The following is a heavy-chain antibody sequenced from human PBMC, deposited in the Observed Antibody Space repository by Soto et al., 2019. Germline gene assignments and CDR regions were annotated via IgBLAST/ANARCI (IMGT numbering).Heavy chain of an antibody. CDR2: IYPGDSDT. CDR1: GYSFTSYW. J-gene: IGHJ6*02. Sequence: GESLKISCKGSGYSFTSYWIGWVRQMPEKGLEWMGIIYPGDSDTRYSPSFQGQVTISADKSISTAYLQWSSLKASDTAMYYCARTLVVVPAAIYYYYGMDVWGQGTTVTVSS. CDR3: ARTLVVVPAAIYYYYGMDV. V-gene: IGHV5-51*01. D-gene: IGHD2-2*01.